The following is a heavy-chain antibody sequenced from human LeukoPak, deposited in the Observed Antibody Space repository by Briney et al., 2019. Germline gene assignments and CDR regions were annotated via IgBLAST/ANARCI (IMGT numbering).Heavy chain of an antibody. J-gene: IGHJ4*02. CDR3: ARDQYSYAHAAH. CDR2: IYSGGST. Sequence: GGSLRLSCAASGFTVSSNYMSWVRQAPGQGLESVSVIYSGGSTYYADSVKGRFTISRDNSKNTLHLQMNSLRAEDTAVYYCARDQYSYAHAAHWGQGTLVTVSS. D-gene: IGHD5-18*01. CDR1: GFTVSSNY. V-gene: IGHV3-66*01.